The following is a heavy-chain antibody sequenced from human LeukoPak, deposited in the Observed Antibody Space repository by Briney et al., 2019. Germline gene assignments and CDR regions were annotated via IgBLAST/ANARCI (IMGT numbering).Heavy chain of an antibody. CDR2: ISNDGSTK. J-gene: IGHJ4*02. Sequence: PGGSLRLSCAASGFTFSNYVMHWVRQAPGKGLEWVAVISNDGSTKYYADSIKGRFTVSRDNSKNTLYLQVNSLRAEDTAVYYCAKDRSSDYYWGFDYWGQGTLVTVSS. CDR3: AKDRSSDYYWGFDY. V-gene: IGHV3-30*18. CDR1: GFTFSNYV. D-gene: IGHD3-22*01.